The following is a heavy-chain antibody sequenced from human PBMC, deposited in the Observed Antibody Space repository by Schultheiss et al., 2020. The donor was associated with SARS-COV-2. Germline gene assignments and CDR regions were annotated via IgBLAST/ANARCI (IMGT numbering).Heavy chain of an antibody. J-gene: IGHJ4*02. CDR2: ISYDGSNK. CDR1: GLTFSSYA. Sequence: GGSLRLSCAASGLTFSSYAMHWVRQAPGKGLEWVAVISYDGSNKYYADSVKGRFTISRDNSKNTLYLQMNSLRAEDTAVYYCAKDGGAVAGDYWGQGTLVTVSS. CDR3: AKDGGAVAGDY. D-gene: IGHD6-19*01. V-gene: IGHV3-30*04.